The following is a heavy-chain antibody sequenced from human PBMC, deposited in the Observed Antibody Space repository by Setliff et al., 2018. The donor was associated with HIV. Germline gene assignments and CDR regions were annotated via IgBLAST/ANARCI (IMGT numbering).Heavy chain of an antibody. V-gene: IGHV4-61*02. Sequence: SETLSLTCTVSGGSISSGSHYWSWIRQPAGKGLEWIGPIYTSGRSNYNPSLKSRVTISVDRSKNQFSLNLSSVTAADTALYYCASLFHDTSAPWLYYFDYWGQGTLVTVSS. J-gene: IGHJ4*02. CDR3: ASLFHDTSAPWLYYFDY. CDR2: IYTSGRS. D-gene: IGHD3-22*01. CDR1: GGSISSGSHY.